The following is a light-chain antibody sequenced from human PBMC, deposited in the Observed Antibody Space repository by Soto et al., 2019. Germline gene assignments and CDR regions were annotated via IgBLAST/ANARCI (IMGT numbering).Light chain of an antibody. CDR1: SNDIGHYNY. CDR3: SSYATSNPCV. CDR2: EVS. V-gene: IGLV2-14*01. Sequence: QSVLTQPASVSGSPGQSITISCTGTSNDIGHYNYVSWYQHHPGKAPKIIIYEVSNRPSGVSSRFSGPKSGNTASLTISGLQTEDEADYYCSSYATSNPCVFGGGTKVTVL. J-gene: IGLJ3*02.